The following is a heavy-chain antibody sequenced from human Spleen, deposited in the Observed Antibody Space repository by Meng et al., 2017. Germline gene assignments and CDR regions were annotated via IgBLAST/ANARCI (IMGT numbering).Heavy chain of an antibody. J-gene: IGHJ4*02. CDR3: ARRSGSSGWLNFDS. Sequence: ASVKVSCKASGYTFIGYYIHWVRQAPGQGLEWMGIINPPSGSTYYAQRFQGRITMTRDTSTSTVSMELSRLKSEDTAVYFCARRSGSSGWLNFDSWGQGTRVTVSS. CDR2: INPPSGST. V-gene: IGHV1-46*01. CDR1: GYTFIGYY. D-gene: IGHD6-13*01.